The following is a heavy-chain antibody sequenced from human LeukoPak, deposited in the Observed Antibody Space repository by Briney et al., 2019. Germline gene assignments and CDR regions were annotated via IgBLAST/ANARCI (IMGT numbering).Heavy chain of an antibody. Sequence: GGSLRLSCAASGFTFSSYAMHWVRQAPGKGLEWVAVISYDGSNKYYADSVKGRFTISRDNSKNTLYLQMNSLRAEDKAVYYCARDMPPEDVWGQGTTVTVSS. CDR1: GFTFSSYA. CDR2: ISYDGSNK. D-gene: IGHD2-2*01. CDR3: ARDMPPEDV. J-gene: IGHJ6*02. V-gene: IGHV3-30-3*01.